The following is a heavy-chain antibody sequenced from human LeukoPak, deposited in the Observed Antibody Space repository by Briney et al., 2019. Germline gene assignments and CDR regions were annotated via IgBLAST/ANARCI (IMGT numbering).Heavy chain of an antibody. D-gene: IGHD6-19*01. CDR3: ARETILAVAGDF. V-gene: IGHV3-48*01. CDR1: GFTFNRNN. J-gene: IGHJ4*02. CDR2: ISSTSITM. Sequence: GGSLRLSCAASGFTFNRNNMNWVRQAPGKGLEWVSYISSTSITMYYADSVKGRFTISRDNAKNSLYLQMNSLRADDTAVYYCARETILAVAGDFWGQGTLVTVSP.